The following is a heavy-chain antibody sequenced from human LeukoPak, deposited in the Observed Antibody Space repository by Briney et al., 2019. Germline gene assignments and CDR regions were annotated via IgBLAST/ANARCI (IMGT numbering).Heavy chain of an antibody. D-gene: IGHD3-22*01. CDR2: IIPIFGTA. V-gene: IGHV1-69*01. CDR1: GGTFSSYA. J-gene: IGHJ3*02. CDR3: ARDPTPITMIVVGAFDI. Sequence: GSSVKVSCKASGGTFSSYAISWVRQAPGQGLEWMGGIIPIFGTANYAQKFQGRVTITADESTSTAYMELSSLRSEDTAVYYCARDPTPITMIVVGAFDIWGQGTMVTVSS.